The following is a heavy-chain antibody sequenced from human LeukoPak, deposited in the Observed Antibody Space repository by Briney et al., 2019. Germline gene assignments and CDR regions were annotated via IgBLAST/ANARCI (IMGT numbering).Heavy chain of an antibody. V-gene: IGHV3-15*01. J-gene: IGHJ4*02. CDR1: GGTLSNAW. CDR2: IKSKAFGGTT. CDR3: TTHSSSLYYDN. D-gene: IGHD6-13*01. Sequence: PGGSLRLSCAASGGTLSNAWMSWVRQAPGKRLEWVGRIKSKAFGGTTDYPAPVKGRFTVSRDDSENTLFLQMNSLETEDTAVYFCTTHSSSLYYDNWGQGTLVTDSS.